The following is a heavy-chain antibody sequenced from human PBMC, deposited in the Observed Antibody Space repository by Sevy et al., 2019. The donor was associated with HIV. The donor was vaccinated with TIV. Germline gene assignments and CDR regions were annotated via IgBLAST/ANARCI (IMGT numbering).Heavy chain of an antibody. Sequence: GGSLRLSCAASGFTFSSYAMHWVRQAPGKGLEWVAVISYDGSNKYYADSVKGRFTNSRDNSKNTLYLQMNSLRAEDTAVYYCARERTYSSSSDYYYGMDVWGQGTTVTVSS. CDR1: GFTFSSYA. V-gene: IGHV3-30-3*01. CDR3: ARERTYSSSSDYYYGMDV. CDR2: ISYDGSNK. J-gene: IGHJ6*02. D-gene: IGHD6-13*01.